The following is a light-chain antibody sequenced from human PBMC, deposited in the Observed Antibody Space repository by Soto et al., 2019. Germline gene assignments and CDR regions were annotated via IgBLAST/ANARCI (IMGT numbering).Light chain of an antibody. Sequence: EIVLTQSPATLSLSPGDRATLSCGASQSIRSSYVAWYQQKAGLAPRLLIYDGSSRASGIPDRFSGSGSGTDFTLTIARLEPEDFAVYYCQRYANSAPLSFGGGPKVEMK. V-gene: IGKV3D-20*01. J-gene: IGKJ4*01. CDR2: DGS. CDR3: QRYANSAPLS. CDR1: QSIRSSY.